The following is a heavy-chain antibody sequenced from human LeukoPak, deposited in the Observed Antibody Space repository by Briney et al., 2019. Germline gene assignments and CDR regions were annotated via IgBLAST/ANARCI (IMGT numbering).Heavy chain of an antibody. Sequence: GGSLRLSCAASGFTFSSYAMSWVRQAPGKGLEWVGRIKSKTDGGTTDYAAPVKGRFTISRDDSKNTLYLQMNSLKTEDTAVYYCTTSRDLYSYGPLFDYWGQGTLVTVSS. D-gene: IGHD5-18*01. J-gene: IGHJ4*02. CDR2: IKSKTDGGTT. V-gene: IGHV3-15*01. CDR3: TTSRDLYSYGPLFDY. CDR1: GFTFSSYA.